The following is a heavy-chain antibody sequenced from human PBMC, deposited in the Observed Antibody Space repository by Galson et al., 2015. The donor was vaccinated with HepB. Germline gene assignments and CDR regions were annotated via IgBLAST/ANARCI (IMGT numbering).Heavy chain of an antibody. CDR3: TTDYYDSSGYYYDDAFDI. CDR2: IKSKTDGGTT. CDR1: GFTFSNAW. V-gene: IGHV3-15*01. J-gene: IGHJ3*02. D-gene: IGHD3-22*01. Sequence: SLRLSCAASGFTFSNAWMSWVRQAPGKGLEWVGRIKSKTDGGTTDYAAPVKGRFTISRDDSKNTLYLQMNSLKTEDTAVYYCTTDYYDSSGYYYDDAFDIWGQRTMVTVSS.